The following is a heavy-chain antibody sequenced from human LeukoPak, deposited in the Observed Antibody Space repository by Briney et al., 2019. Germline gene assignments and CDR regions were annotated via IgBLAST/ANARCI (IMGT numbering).Heavy chain of an antibody. CDR3: ARDVYSSGWTDAFQN. J-gene: IGHJ3*02. V-gene: IGHV1-2*02. D-gene: IGHD6-19*01. Sequence: ASVKVSCKASGYTFSGYYIHWVRQAPGQGLEWMGWINPNTGDTNYAQKFQGRVTMTRDTSIITADMEVGSLRSDDTAVYYCARDVYSSGWTDAFQNWGQGTLVTVSS. CDR2: INPNTGDT. CDR1: GYTFSGYY.